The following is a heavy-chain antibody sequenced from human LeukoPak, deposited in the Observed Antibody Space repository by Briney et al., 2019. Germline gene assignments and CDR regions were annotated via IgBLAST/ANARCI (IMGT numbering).Heavy chain of an antibody. V-gene: IGHV3-7*01. CDR3: AGTGSVRSGVPFDY. D-gene: IGHD3-10*01. CDR2: IKQDGSEK. Sequence: GGSLRLSCAASGFTFSSYWMSWVRQAPGKGLEWVANIKQDGSEKYYVDSVKGRFTISRDNAKNSLYLQMNSLRAEDTAVYYCAGTGSVRSGVPFDYWGQGTLVTVSS. CDR1: GFTFSSYW. J-gene: IGHJ4*02.